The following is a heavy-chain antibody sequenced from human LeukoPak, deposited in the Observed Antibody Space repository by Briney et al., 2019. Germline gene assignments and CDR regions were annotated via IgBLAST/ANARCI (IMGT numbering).Heavy chain of an antibody. Sequence: PGGSLRLSCAASGFTFSDYYMSWIRQAPGKGLEWVAVISYDGSNKYYADSVKGRFTISRDNSKNTLYLQMNSLRAEDTAVYYCARSRVVVVPAAMNYWGQGTLVTVSS. CDR2: ISYDGSNK. V-gene: IGHV3-30*03. CDR3: ARSRVVVVPAAMNY. D-gene: IGHD2-2*01. J-gene: IGHJ4*02. CDR1: GFTFSDYY.